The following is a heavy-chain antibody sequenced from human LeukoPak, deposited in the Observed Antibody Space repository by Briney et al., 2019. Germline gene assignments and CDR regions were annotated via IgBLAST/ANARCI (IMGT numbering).Heavy chain of an antibody. D-gene: IGHD6-6*01. CDR3: ATHLGAALPSRDFDY. V-gene: IGHV1-2*02. Sequence: ASVKVSCKASGYTFTGYYMHWVRQAPGQGLEWMGWINPNSGGTNYAQKFQGRVTMTRDTSISTAYMELSRLRSDDTAVYYCATHLGAALPSRDFDYWGQGTLVTVSS. CDR1: GYTFTGYY. CDR2: INPNSGGT. J-gene: IGHJ4*02.